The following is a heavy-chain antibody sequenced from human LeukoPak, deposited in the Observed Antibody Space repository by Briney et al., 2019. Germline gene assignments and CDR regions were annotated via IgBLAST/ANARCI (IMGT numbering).Heavy chain of an antibody. Sequence: GGSLRLSCAASGFTFSSYTMNWVRQPPGKGLEWVSNIGTNSTTIYYADSVKGRFTISRDNAKNSLYLQMNSLRADDTAVYYCARFAAGGSYYYYMDVWGKGTTVTVSS. CDR2: IGTNSTTI. J-gene: IGHJ6*03. D-gene: IGHD6-25*01. CDR1: GFTFSSYT. CDR3: ARFAAGGSYYYYMDV. V-gene: IGHV3-48*01.